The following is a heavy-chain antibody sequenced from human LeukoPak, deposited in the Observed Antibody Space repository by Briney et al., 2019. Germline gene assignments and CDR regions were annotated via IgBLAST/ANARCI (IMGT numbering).Heavy chain of an antibody. Sequence: GGSLRLSCAASGFTFSSYAMSWVRQAPGKGLEWVSAISGSGGSTYYADSVKGRFTISRDNSKNTLYLQMNSLRAEDTAVYYCANGATHNPRNSGFVFDYWGQGTLVTVSS. CDR3: ANGATHNPRNSGFVFDY. J-gene: IGHJ4*02. D-gene: IGHD6-19*01. CDR1: GFTFSSYA. V-gene: IGHV3-23*01. CDR2: ISGSGGST.